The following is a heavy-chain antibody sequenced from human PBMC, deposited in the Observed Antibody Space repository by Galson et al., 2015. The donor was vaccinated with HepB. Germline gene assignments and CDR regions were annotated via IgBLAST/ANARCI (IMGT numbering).Heavy chain of an antibody. V-gene: IGHV3-11*01. CDR1: GFTFSDYY. D-gene: IGHD2-15*01. CDR2: ISHSGTTV. Sequence: SLRLSCAASGFTFSDYYMSWMRQAPGKGLEWLSYISHSGTTVYHADSLKGRFSISRDNAKNSLYLQMNSLRAEGTAVYYCARGLGGYWGQGTLVTVS. J-gene: IGHJ4*02. CDR3: ARGLGGY.